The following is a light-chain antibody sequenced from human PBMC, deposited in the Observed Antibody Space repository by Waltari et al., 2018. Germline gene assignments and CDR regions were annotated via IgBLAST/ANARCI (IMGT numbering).Light chain of an antibody. CDR3: QQYANSPYT. CDR2: GAS. CDR1: QILSNNF. Sequence: EIVLTQSPGTLSLSTGQRATLSCRASQILSNNFLAWYQQMSGQPPRLLIYGASRRATGIPDRFSVAGSGTDFTLTISRLEAEDSAVYYCQQYANSPYTFDQGTKLEV. J-gene: IGKJ2*01. V-gene: IGKV3-20*01.